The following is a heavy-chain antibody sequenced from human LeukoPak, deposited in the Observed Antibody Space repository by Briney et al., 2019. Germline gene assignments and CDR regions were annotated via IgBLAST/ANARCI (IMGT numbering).Heavy chain of an antibody. CDR2: IYSGGST. J-gene: IGHJ4*02. V-gene: IGHV3-53*01. D-gene: IGHD2-21*02. Sequence: PGGSLRLSCAASGFTVSSNSMSWVRQAPGKGLEWVSVIYSGGSTYYADSVKGRFTISRDNSKNTLYLQMNSLRAEDTAIYYCARQGAYCGGDCYSDYWGQGTLVTVSP. CDR1: GFTVSSNS. CDR3: ARQGAYCGGDCYSDY.